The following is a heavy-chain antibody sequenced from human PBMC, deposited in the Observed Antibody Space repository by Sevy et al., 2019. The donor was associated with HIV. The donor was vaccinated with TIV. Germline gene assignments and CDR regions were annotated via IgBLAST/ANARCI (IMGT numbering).Heavy chain of an antibody. CDR1: GFTVNDKY. Sequence: GGSLRLSCAISGFTVNDKYIIWVRQAPGKGLEWVSVIFSRVSTYYADSAKGRFTISRDNSKNTVDLQMNSVRAEDTAVYYCVSLFLSYRSGWSYFDYWGQGTLVTVSS. CDR2: IFSRVST. V-gene: IGHV3-66*02. J-gene: IGHJ4*02. D-gene: IGHD6-19*01. CDR3: VSLFLSYRSGWSYFDY.